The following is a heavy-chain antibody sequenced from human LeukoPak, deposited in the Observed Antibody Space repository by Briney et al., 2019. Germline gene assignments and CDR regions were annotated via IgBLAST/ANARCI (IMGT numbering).Heavy chain of an antibody. Sequence: QPGGSLRLSCAASGFTFSSYAMSWVRQAPGKGLEWVSSISGSGGNTYYPDSVRGRFTISRDNSKNTLYLQMNSLRADDTAVYYCARGTDFWSGYVQIWGQGTMVTVSS. CDR3: ARGTDFWSGYVQI. J-gene: IGHJ3*02. CDR2: ISGSGGNT. CDR1: GFTFSSYA. V-gene: IGHV3-23*01. D-gene: IGHD3-3*01.